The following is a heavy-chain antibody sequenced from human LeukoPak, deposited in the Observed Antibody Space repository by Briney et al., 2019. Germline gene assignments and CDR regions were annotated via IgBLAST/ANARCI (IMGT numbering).Heavy chain of an antibody. J-gene: IGHJ4*02. CDR1: GFTFSSYA. Sequence: QSGGSLRLSCAASGFTFSSYAMSWVRQAPGKGLEWVSAISSSGGSPYYADSVNGRFTISRDNSKNTLYLQMNSLRAEDTALYYCAKDQALSLSSSRALDYWGQGTLVTVSS. CDR2: ISSSGGSP. V-gene: IGHV3-23*01. D-gene: IGHD2-2*01. CDR3: AKDQALSLSSSRALDY.